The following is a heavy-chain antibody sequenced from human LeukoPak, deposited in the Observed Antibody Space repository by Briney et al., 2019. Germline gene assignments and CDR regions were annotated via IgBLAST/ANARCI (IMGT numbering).Heavy chain of an antibody. CDR3: ARDEATLEGNMDV. CDR1: GFTFSSYG. J-gene: IGHJ6*03. CDR2: LWYDGSNK. V-gene: IGHV3-33*01. D-gene: IGHD3-3*01. Sequence: GRSLRLSCAASGFTFSSYGMHWVRQAPGKGLEWVAVLWYDGSNKYYADSVEGRFTISRDNSKNTLYLQMNSLRAEDTAVYYCARDEATLEGNMDVWGKGTTVTVSS.